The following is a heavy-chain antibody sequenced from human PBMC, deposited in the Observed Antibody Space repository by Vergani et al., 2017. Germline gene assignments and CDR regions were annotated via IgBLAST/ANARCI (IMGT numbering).Heavy chain of an antibody. D-gene: IGHD2-2*01. CDR3: ARVXVGCSRTNCFADH. CDR1: GYTFTSYY. CDR2: INPSGGST. V-gene: IGHV1-46*01. J-gene: IGHJ4*02. Sequence: QVQLVQSGAEVKKPGASVKVSCKASGYTFTSYYMHWVRQAPGQGLEWMGIINPSGGSTSYAQKFQGRVTMTRDTSTSTVYMELSSLRSEDTAVYYCARVXVGCSRTNCFADHWGQGTLVTVSS.